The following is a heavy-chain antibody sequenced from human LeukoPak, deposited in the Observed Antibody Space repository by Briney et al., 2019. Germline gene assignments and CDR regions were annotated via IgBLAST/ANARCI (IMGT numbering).Heavy chain of an antibody. D-gene: IGHD2-2*01. J-gene: IGHJ4*02. V-gene: IGHV3-23*01. Sequence: GGSLRLSCAASGFTFSSYSMNWVRQAPGKGLEWVSAISGSGGSTYYADSVKGRFTISRDNSKNTLYLQMSSLRAEDTAVYYCAKGVVQAAKRPFDYWGQGTLVTVSS. CDR2: ISGSGGST. CDR3: AKGVVQAAKRPFDY. CDR1: GFTFSSYS.